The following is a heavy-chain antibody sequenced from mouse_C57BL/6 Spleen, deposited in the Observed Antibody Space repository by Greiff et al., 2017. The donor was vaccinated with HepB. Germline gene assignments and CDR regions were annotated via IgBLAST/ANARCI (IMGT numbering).Heavy chain of an antibody. V-gene: IGHV1-82*01. CDR3: ARQGTRGGMDY. Sequence: VQLQQSGPELVKPGASVKISCKASGYAFSSSWMNWVKQRPGKGLEWIGRIYPGDGDTNYNGKFKGKATLTADKSSSTAYMQLSSLTSEDSAVYFCARQGTRGGMDYWGQGTSVTVSS. CDR2: IYPGDGDT. D-gene: IGHD3-3*01. J-gene: IGHJ4*01. CDR1: GYAFSSSW.